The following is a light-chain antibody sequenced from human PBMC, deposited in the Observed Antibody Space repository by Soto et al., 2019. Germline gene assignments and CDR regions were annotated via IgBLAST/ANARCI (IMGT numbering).Light chain of an antibody. CDR1: QSISSY. J-gene: IGKJ1*01. CDR2: AAS. Sequence: DIQMTQPPSSLSASVGDRVTITCRASQSISSYLNWYQQKPGKAPKLLIYAASSLQSGVPSRFSGSGSGTDFTLTISSLQPEDFATYYCQQSYSTLWTFGQGTKVDIK. CDR3: QQSYSTLWT. V-gene: IGKV1-39*01.